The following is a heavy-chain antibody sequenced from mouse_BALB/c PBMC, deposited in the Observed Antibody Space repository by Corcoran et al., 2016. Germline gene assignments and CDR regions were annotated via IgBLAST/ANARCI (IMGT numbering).Heavy chain of an antibody. CDR1: GYTFTHYG. V-gene: IGHV9-3-1*01. Sequence: QIQLVQSGPELKKPGETVKISCKASGYTFTHYGMNWVKQAPGKGLKWMGWINTYTGEPTYADDFKGRFAFSLETSASTAYLQINNLKNEDTATYFCARTDYAGWFAYWGQGTLVTVSA. J-gene: IGHJ3*01. D-gene: IGHD2-4*01. CDR3: ARTDYAGWFAY. CDR2: INTYTGEP.